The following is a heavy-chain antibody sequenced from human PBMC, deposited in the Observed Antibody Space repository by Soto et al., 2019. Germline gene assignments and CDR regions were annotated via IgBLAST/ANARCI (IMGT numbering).Heavy chain of an antibody. CDR2: ITPIFATA. V-gene: IGHV1-69*01. CDR3: ASQSGHGLF. CDR1: GGTFSSSA. J-gene: IGHJ4*02. Sequence: QVQLVQSGAEVKRPGSSVKVSCKASGGTFSSSAFNWVRQAPGHGLEWIGAITPIFATANYPKRFQSRLTISAAASPTTVYMAEGTLPYDDVALDYFASQSGHGLFWGQGRLVTVSS.